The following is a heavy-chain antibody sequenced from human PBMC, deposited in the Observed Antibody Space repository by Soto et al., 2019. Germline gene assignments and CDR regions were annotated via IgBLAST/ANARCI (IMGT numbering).Heavy chain of an antibody. V-gene: IGHV5-51*01. J-gene: IGHJ5*02. Sequence: PGESLKISCKGSGYNFPGYWIAWVRQMPGKGLEWMGIIYPDNSDTRYSPSFQGQVTISADKSISTAYLQWSSLKASDTAMYYCASLATPGIAAAGEYNWFDPWGQGTLVTVSS. D-gene: IGHD6-13*01. CDR3: ASLATPGIAAAGEYNWFDP. CDR1: GYNFPGYW. CDR2: IYPDNSDT.